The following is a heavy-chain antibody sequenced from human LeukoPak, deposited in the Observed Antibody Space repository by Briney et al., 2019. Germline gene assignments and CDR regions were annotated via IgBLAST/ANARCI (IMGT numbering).Heavy chain of an antibody. V-gene: IGHV1-2*02. CDR3: ATPTLSDGDLTYYFDY. CDR2: INPNSGGT. Sequence: GASVKVSCKASGYTFTCYYMHWVRQAPGQGLEWMGWINPNSGGTNYAQKFQGRVTMTRDTSISTAYMELSSLRSEDTAVYYCATPTLSDGDLTYYFDYWGQGTLVTVSS. J-gene: IGHJ4*02. D-gene: IGHD4-17*01. CDR1: GYTFTCYY.